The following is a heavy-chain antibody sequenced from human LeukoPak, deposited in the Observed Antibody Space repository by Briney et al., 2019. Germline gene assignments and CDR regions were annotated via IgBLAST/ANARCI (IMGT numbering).Heavy chain of an antibody. Sequence: GGSLRLSCAASGFTFSNYGMHWVRQAPGKGLEWVAFVRYDESTKFYADSVKGRFTISRDNSKTTLYLQMNSLRPEDTAVYYCARGANGGNSGYYYYGMDVWGQGTTVTVSS. J-gene: IGHJ6*02. V-gene: IGHV3-30*02. D-gene: IGHD4-23*01. CDR2: VRYDESTK. CDR3: ARGANGGNSGYYYYGMDV. CDR1: GFTFSNYG.